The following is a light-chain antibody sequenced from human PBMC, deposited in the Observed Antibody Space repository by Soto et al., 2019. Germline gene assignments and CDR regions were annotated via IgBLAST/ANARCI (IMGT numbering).Light chain of an antibody. CDR1: QSISSS. CDR2: AAS. V-gene: IGKV1-39*01. J-gene: IGKJ1*01. CDR3: QQSYSTPWT. Sequence: DIQMTQSPSSLSASVGDRGTITCRASQSISSSLNWYQQKPWKAPKLLIYAASSLQSGVPSRFSGSGSGTDFTLTISSPQPEDFATYYCQQSYSTPWTFGQGTKVEIK.